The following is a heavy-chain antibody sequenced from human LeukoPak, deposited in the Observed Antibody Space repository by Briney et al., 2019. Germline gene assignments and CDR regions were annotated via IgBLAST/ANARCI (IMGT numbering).Heavy chain of an antibody. CDR1: GFTFDDYA. Sequence: PGGSLRLSCATSGFTFDDYAILWVRQAPGKGLDSVSLISADGGSTYYADSVKGRFTVSRDYSKNSLYLQMDNLRTDDSALYYCVKDSAARSSGQGWGIFESWGQGTLVTVSS. D-gene: IGHD6-13*01. CDR2: ISADGGST. V-gene: IGHV3-43*02. J-gene: IGHJ3*02. CDR3: VKDSAARSSGQGWGIFES.